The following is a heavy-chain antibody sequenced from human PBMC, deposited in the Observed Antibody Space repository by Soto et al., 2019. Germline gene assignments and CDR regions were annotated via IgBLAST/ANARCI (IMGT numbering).Heavy chain of an antibody. CDR2: IYYSGST. CDR3: AHDSSGRDFDS. Sequence: QVQLQESGPGLVKPSQTLSLTCTVSGGSISSGDYYWSWIRQPPGKGREWIGYIYYSGSTYYNTSLKSRVTISVDTSKHQFSLKLSSGTAADTAVYYCAHDSSGRDFDSCGQGTMGTVSS. V-gene: IGHV4-30-4*01. CDR1: GGSISSGDYY. J-gene: IGHJ3*02. D-gene: IGHD6-19*01.